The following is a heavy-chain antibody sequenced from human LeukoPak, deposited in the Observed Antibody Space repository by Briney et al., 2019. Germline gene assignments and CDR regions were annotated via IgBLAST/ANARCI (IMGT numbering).Heavy chain of an antibody. J-gene: IGHJ4*02. CDR2: INPSGGST. Sequence: ASVKVSCKASGYTFTGYYMHWVRQAPGQGLEWMGIINPSGGSTSYAQKFQGRVTMTRDTSTSTVYMELSSLRSEDTAVYYCARISGSYHYFDYWGQGTLVTVSS. D-gene: IGHD1-26*01. V-gene: IGHV1-46*01. CDR1: GYTFTGYY. CDR3: ARISGSYHYFDY.